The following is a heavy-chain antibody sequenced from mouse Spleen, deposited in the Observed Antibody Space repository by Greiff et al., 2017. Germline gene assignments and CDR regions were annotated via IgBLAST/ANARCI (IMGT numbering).Heavy chain of an antibody. D-gene: IGHD1-1*01. CDR3: TTEYYGSINFDY. J-gene: IGHJ2*01. Sequence: VQLQQSGAELVRPGASVKLSCTASGFNIKDDYMHWVKQRPEQGLEWIGWIDPENGDTEYASKFQGKATITADTSSNTAYLQLSSLTSEDTAVYYCTTEYYGSINFDYWGQGTTLTVSS. CDR1: GFNIKDDY. CDR2: IDPENGDT. V-gene: IGHV14-4*01.